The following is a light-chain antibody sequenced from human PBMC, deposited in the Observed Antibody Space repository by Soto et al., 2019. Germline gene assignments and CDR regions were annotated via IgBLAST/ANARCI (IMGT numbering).Light chain of an antibody. CDR3: QQGASFPRS. J-gene: IGKJ4*01. CDR1: QAVSTW. CDR2: AAS. Sequence: DIQMTQSPSSVSASVGDTVTITCRASQAVSTWLAWYQQKPGGAPKLLIYAASTLQSGVPSRFCGSGSGTDFTLTVRSLQPEDFATCYWQQGASFPRSFGGGTKLDIK. V-gene: IGKV1-12*01.